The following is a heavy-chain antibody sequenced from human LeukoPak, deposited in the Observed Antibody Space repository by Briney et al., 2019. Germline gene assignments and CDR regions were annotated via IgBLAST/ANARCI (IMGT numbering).Heavy chain of an antibody. Sequence: GGSLRLSCAASGFTFSSYSMNRVRQAPGKGLEWVSSISSSSSYIYYADSVKGRFTISRDNAKNSLYLQMNSLRAEDTAVYYCARDYDSSGYSVPNYFDYWGQGTLVTVSS. CDR1: GFTFSSYS. V-gene: IGHV3-21*01. D-gene: IGHD3-22*01. J-gene: IGHJ4*02. CDR3: ARDYDSSGYSVPNYFDY. CDR2: ISSSSSYI.